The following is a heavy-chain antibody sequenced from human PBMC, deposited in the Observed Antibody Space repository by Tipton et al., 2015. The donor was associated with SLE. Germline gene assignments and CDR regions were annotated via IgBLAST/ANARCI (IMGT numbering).Heavy chain of an antibody. V-gene: IGHV4-34*01. CDR1: GGSLSGFY. CDR3: ASGGPNFDY. CDR2: ITQSGNT. J-gene: IGHJ4*02. Sequence: TLSLTCDVNGGSLSGFYWNWIRQPPGKGLEWIGEITQSGNTKYNPSLKSRVTMSVDTSKNQFSLNLTSVTAADTAVYYCASGGPNFDYWGQGTLVTVSS.